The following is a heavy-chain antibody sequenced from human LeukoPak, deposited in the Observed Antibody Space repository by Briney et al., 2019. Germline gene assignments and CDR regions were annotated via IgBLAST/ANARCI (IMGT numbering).Heavy chain of an antibody. Sequence: SETLSLTCTVSDGSISTYYWTWIRQPPGKGLEWIGYIYYSGSTNYNPSLKSRVTISVDTSKNQFSLKLSSVTAADTAVYYGARVYGGGYDFRGAFDIWGQGTMVTVSS. CDR3: ARVYGGGYDFRGAFDI. V-gene: IGHV4-59*01. J-gene: IGHJ3*02. CDR1: DGSISTYY. CDR2: IYYSGST. D-gene: IGHD5-12*01.